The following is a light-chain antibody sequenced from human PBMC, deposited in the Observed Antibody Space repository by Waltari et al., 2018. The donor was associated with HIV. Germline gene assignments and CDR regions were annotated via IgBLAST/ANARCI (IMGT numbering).Light chain of an antibody. Sequence: QSVLTQPPSVSAAPGQKVTISCSVSSSNIGKSYVSWYQQVPETAPKLLIYDNDKRPSGIPDRFPGSKSGTSATLGITGLQTGDEADYYCGTWDSSLSAMVFGGGTKLTVL. CDR2: DND. CDR1: SSNIGKSY. V-gene: IGLV1-51*01. J-gene: IGLJ2*01. CDR3: GTWDSSLSAMV.